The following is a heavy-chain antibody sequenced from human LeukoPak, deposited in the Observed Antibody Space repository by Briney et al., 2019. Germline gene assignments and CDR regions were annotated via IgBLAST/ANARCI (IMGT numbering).Heavy chain of an antibody. J-gene: IGHJ5*02. D-gene: IGHD1-14*01. CDR2: ISGSGSST. CDR1: GFTFSNAW. V-gene: IGHV3-23*01. CDR3: AKGGEPYNWFDP. Sequence: GGSLRLSCAASGFTFSNAWMNWVRQAPGKGLEWVSAISGSGSSTYYADSVQGRFSISRDNSKNTLYLQMNSLRAEDTAVYYCAKGGEPYNWFDPWGQGTLVTVSS.